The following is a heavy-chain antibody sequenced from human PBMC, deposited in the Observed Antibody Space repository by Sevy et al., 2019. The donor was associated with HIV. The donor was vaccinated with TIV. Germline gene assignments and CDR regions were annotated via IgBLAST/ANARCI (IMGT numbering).Heavy chain of an antibody. Sequence: GGSLRLSCAASGFTFINHAMHWVRQAPGKGLEWVTVISYDGSNKYYADSVKGRFTISRDTSKSTVDLQMDSLRAEDTAVYYCARDLNSGYANYYYYGMDVWGQGTTVTVSS. J-gene: IGHJ6*02. CDR3: ARDLNSGYANYYYYGMDV. CDR1: GFTFINHA. V-gene: IGHV3-30*04. D-gene: IGHD5-12*01. CDR2: ISYDGSNK.